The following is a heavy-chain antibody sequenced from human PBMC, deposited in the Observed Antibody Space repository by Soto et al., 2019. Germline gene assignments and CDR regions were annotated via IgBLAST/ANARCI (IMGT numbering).Heavy chain of an antibody. CDR3: ARQDIVVVPAALYYYGMDV. V-gene: IGHV4-31*02. D-gene: IGHD2-2*01. J-gene: IGHJ6*02. Sequence: SETLSLTCTVSGGSISSGGYYWSWIRQRPGKGLEWIGYIYYSGSTYYNPSLKSRVTISVDTSKNQFSLKLSSVTAADTAVYYCARQDIVVVPAALYYYGMDVWGQGTTVTVSS. CDR2: IYYSGST. CDR1: GGSISSGGYY.